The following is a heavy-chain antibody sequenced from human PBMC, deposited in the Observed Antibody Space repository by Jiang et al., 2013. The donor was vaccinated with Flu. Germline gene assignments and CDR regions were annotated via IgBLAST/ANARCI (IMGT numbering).Heavy chain of an antibody. CDR3: ARDRPSHNSDYYGMDV. CDR2: IYYSGTT. J-gene: IGHJ6*02. CDR1: GGSISSGDYY. D-gene: IGHD4-23*01. V-gene: IGHV4-30-4*01. Sequence: GLVKPSQTLSLACTVSGGSISSGDYYWSWIRQPPGKGLEWIGYIYYSGTTYYNPSLKSRVTISVDTSKNQFSLKLSSVTAADTAVYYCARDRPSHNSDYYGMDVWGQGTTVTVSS.